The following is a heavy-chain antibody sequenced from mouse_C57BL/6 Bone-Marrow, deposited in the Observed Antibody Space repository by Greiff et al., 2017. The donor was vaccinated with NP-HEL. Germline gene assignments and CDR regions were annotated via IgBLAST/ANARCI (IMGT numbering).Heavy chain of an antibody. CDR2: ISDGGSYT. J-gene: IGHJ2*01. V-gene: IGHV5-4*01. D-gene: IGHD2-1*01. CDR3: AREDGNYGY. Sequence: EVKLVESGGGLVKPGGSLKLSCAASGFTFSSYAMSWVRQTPEKRLEWVATISDGGSYTYYPDNVKGRFTISRDNAKNNLYLQMSLLKSEDTAMYYCAREDGNYGYWGQGTTLTVSS. CDR1: GFTFSSYA.